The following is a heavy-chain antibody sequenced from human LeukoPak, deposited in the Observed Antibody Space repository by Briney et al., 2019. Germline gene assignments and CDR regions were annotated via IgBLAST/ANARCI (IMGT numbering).Heavy chain of an antibody. CDR1: GGTFSSYA. CDR2: IIPIFGTA. V-gene: IGHV1-69*05. D-gene: IGHD3-3*01. Sequence: SVKVSCKASGGTFSSYAISWVRQAPGQGLEWMGGIIPIFGTANYAQKFQGRVTITTDESTSTDYMELSSLRSEDTAVYYCAVQGGDFWSGYFRFSGNTPAYLDYWGQGTLVTVSS. CDR3: AVQGGDFWSGYFRFSGNTPAYLDY. J-gene: IGHJ4*02.